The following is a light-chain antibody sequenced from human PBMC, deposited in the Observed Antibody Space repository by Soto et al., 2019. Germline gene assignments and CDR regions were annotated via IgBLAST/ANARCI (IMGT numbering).Light chain of an antibody. J-gene: IGLJ3*02. CDR1: SGSVSTSYY. V-gene: IGLV8-61*01. CDR3: VLYMGSGTSV. Sequence: QTVVTQEPSFSVSPGRTVTLTCGLSSGSVSTSYYPSWYQQTPGQAPRTLIYNTNTRSSGVPDRFSGSILGNKAALTITGAQADDESDYYCVLYMGSGTSVFGGGTKLTVL. CDR2: NTN.